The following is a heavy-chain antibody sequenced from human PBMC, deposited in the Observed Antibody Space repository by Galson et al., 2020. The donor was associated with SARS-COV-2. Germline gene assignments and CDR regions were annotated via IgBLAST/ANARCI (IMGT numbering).Heavy chain of an antibody. CDR3: ARGHWGRDY. Sequence: QAGGSLSLSCVGSGFTFSSHWMSWVRQAPGKGLEWVADIKPDGSDKYYLDSVKGRFTIARDNAKNSVYLQMNSLGAEDTAVYYCARGHWGRDYWGQGTLVTVSS. CDR2: IKPDGSDK. J-gene: IGHJ4*02. CDR1: GFTFSSHW. D-gene: IGHD7-27*01. V-gene: IGHV3-7*04.